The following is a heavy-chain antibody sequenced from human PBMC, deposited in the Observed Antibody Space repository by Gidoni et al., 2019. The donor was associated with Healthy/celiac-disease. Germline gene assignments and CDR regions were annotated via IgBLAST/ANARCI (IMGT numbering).Heavy chain of an antibody. CDR1: GFTFSSYA. J-gene: IGHJ4*02. V-gene: IGHV3-30-3*01. CDR3: ARVGKLELRRDY. Sequence: QVQLVESGGGVVQPGWSLRLSCAASGFTFSSYAMHWVRQAPGKGLEWVAVISYDGSNKYYADSVKGRFTISRDNSKNTLYLQMNSLRAEDTAVYYCARVGKLELRRDYWGQGTLVTVSS. CDR2: ISYDGSNK. D-gene: IGHD1-7*01.